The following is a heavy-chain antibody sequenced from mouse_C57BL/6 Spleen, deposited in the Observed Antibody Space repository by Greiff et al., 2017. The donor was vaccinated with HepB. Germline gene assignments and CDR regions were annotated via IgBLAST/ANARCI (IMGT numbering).Heavy chain of an antibody. J-gene: IGHJ1*03. Sequence: DVKLVESGGDLVKPGGSLKLSCAASGFTFSSYGMSWVRQTPDKRLEWVATISSGGSYTYYPDSVKGRFTISRDNAKNTLYLQMSSLKSEDTAMYYCARHEANWDVDWYFDVWGTGTTVTVSS. CDR3: ARHEANWDVDWYFDV. D-gene: IGHD4-1*01. CDR1: GFTFSSYG. CDR2: ISSGGSYT. V-gene: IGHV5-6*02.